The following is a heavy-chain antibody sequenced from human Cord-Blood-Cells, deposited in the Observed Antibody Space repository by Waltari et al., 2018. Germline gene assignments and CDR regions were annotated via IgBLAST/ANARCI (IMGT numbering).Heavy chain of an antibody. Sequence: QVQLQESGPGLVKPSETLSLTCTVSGGSISSYYWSWIRQPPGKGLEWIGYIYYSGSTNYNPSLKSRVTMSVDTSKNQFSLKLSYVTAADTAVYYCARNRHSSSDFDLWGRGTLVTVSS. CDR1: GGSISSYY. CDR2: IYYSGST. V-gene: IGHV4-59*01. CDR3: ARNRHSSSDFDL. D-gene: IGHD6-13*01. J-gene: IGHJ2*01.